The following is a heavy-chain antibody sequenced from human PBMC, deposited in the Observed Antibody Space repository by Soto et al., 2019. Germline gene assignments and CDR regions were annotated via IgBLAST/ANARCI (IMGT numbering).Heavy chain of an antibody. Sequence: EVQLVESGAGLVQPGGSLRLSCAASGFTFSSYTMNWVRQAPGKGLERVSYITSSSSTIYYAASVKGRFTISRDNGKNSLYLQVNSLRDEDTVVYYWAGTVTSGYYYYGMDVCGQGTTVIVS. CDR2: ITSSSSTI. J-gene: IGHJ6*02. V-gene: IGHV3-48*02. CDR3: AGTVTSGYYYYGMDV. D-gene: IGHD4-4*01. CDR1: GFTFSSYT.